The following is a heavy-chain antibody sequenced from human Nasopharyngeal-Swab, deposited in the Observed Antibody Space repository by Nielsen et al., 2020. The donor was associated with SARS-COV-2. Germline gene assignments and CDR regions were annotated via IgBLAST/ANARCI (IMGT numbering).Heavy chain of an antibody. CDR1: GYTFTSYG. J-gene: IGHJ6*03. CDR3: ARAGSIQLWFDYYYYYYMDV. V-gene: IGHV1-8*02. D-gene: IGHD5-18*01. Sequence: ASVKVSCKASGYTFTSYGISWVRQAPGQGLEWMGWMNPNSGNTGYAQKFQGRVTMTRNTSISTAYMELSSLRSEDTAVYYCARAGSIQLWFDYYYYYYMDVWGKGTTVTVSS. CDR2: MNPNSGNT.